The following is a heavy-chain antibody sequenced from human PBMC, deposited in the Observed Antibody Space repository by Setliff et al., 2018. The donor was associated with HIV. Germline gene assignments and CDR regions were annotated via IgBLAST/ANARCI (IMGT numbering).Heavy chain of an antibody. Sequence: SETLSLTCSVSGGVSGGDMGVHDWSWIRQPPGKGLEWIGSIYYSGSTYYNPSLKSRVTISVDTSKNQFSLKLSSVTAADTAVYYCARHSYYYYMDVWGKGTTVTVSS. CDR1: GGVSGGDMGVHD. CDR2: IYYSGST. V-gene: IGHV4-39*01. CDR3: ARHSYYYYMDV. J-gene: IGHJ6*03.